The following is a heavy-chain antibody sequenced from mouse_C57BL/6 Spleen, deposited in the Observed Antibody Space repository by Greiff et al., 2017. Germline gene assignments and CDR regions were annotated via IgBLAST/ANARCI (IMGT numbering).Heavy chain of an antibody. CDR1: GYTFTSYW. J-gene: IGHJ2*01. D-gene: IGHD1-1*01. CDR3: ARQFPYYYGSSYYFDY. V-gene: IGHV1-55*01. Sequence: QVQLQQPGAELVKPGASVKMSCKASGYTFTSYWITWVKQRPGQGLEWIGDIYPGSGSTNYNDKFKSKATLTVDTSSSTSYMQLSSLTSEDSAVYYCARQFPYYYGSSYYFDYWGQGTTLTVSA. CDR2: IYPGSGST.